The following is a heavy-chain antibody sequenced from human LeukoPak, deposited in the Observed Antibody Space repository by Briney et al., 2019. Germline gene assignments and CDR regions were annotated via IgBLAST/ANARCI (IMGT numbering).Heavy chain of an antibody. V-gene: IGHV1-69*13. CDR3: ATEIHRGSGIAAV. D-gene: IGHD6-13*01. J-gene: IGHJ4*02. CDR2: IIPIFGTA. CDR1: GGTFSSYA. Sequence: GASVKVSCKASGGTFSSYAISWVRQAPGQGLEWMGGIIPIFGTASYAQMFQGRVTITADESTSTAYMELSSLRSEDTAVYYCATEIHRGSGIAAVWGQGTLVTVSS.